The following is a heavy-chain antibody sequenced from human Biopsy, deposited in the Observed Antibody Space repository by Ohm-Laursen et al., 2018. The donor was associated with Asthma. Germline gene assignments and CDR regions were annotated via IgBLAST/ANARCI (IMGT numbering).Heavy chain of an antibody. CDR1: GFTFSSYS. Sequence: SLRLSCSASGFTFSSYSMNWVRQAPGKGLEWASSISSSSSYIYYADSVKGRFTISRDNAKNSLYLQMNSLRAEDTAVYYCARVDTIFGVVIPIYYYYGMDVWGQGTTVTVSS. CDR2: ISSSSSYI. CDR3: ARVDTIFGVVIPIYYYYGMDV. J-gene: IGHJ6*02. D-gene: IGHD3-3*01. V-gene: IGHV3-21*01.